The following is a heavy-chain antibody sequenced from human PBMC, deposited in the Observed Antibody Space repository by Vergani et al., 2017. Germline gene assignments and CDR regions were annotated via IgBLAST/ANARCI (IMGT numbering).Heavy chain of an antibody. Sequence: QVQLVQSGAEVKKPGSSVKVSCKASGVTFSSYGISWVRQAPGQGLEWMGRIIPIFGTPNYAQKFQGRVTITADESTSTAYMELSSLRFEDTAVYYCATGYRGCSGDSCYSYWGQGTLVTVSS. CDR3: ATGYRGCSGDSCYSY. J-gene: IGHJ4*02. V-gene: IGHV1-69*13. D-gene: IGHD2-15*01. CDR1: GVTFSSYG. CDR2: IIPIFGTP.